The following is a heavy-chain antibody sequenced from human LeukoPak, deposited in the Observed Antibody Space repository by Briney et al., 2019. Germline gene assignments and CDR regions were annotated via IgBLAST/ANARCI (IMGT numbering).Heavy chain of an antibody. J-gene: IGHJ4*02. CDR3: ARVYYDFWSGYYHRFDY. D-gene: IGHD3-3*01. V-gene: IGHV1-18*01. CDR1: GYTFTSYG. CDR2: ISAYNGNT. Sequence: ASVKVSCKASGYTFTSYGISWVRQAPGQGLERMGWISAYNGNTNYAQKLQGRVTMTTDTSTSTAYMELRSLRSDDTAVYYCARVYYDFWSGYYHRFDYWGQGTLVTVSS.